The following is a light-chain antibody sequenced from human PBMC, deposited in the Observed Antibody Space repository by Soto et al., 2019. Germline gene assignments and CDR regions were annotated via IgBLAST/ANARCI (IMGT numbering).Light chain of an antibody. CDR2: DVS. CDR3: GSYTSSSTVV. J-gene: IGLJ2*01. V-gene: IGLV2-14*01. Sequence: QSALTQPASVSGSPGQSITISCTGTSSDVGGYNYVSWYQQHPGKAPKVMIYDVSNRPSGVSNRFSGSRSGNTASLTISGLQAEHEADYYCGSYTSSSTVVFGGGTKLTVL. CDR1: SSDVGGYNY.